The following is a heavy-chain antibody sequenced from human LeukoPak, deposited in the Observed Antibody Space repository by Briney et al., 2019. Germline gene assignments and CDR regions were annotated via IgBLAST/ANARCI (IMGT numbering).Heavy chain of an antibody. Sequence: GGSLRFSGTASGLSFSNYAMTWFRQAPGKGLEWASVISASGTDTYYADSVKGRFTISRDNSQNTLYLHMNSLRAEDTAVYYCASVPTAMVYYWGQGTLVTVSS. D-gene: IGHD5-18*01. CDR3: ASVPTAMVYY. V-gene: IGHV3-23*01. J-gene: IGHJ4*02. CDR2: ISASGTDT. CDR1: GLSFSNYA.